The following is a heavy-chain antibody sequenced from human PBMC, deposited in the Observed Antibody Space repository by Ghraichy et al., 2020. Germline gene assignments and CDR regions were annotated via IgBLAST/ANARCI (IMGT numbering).Heavy chain of an antibody. CDR3: ARDGSYGGPDIDY. Sequence: GGSLRLSCAASGFTFSSHWMTWVRQAPGKGLEWVANIKQDGSEGYYVDSVKGRFTISRDNAKNSLYLQMKSLRAEETAVYYCARDGSYGGPDIDYWGQGTLVTVSS. CDR1: GFTFSSHW. CDR2: IKQDGSEG. J-gene: IGHJ4*02. D-gene: IGHD3-16*01. V-gene: IGHV3-7*04.